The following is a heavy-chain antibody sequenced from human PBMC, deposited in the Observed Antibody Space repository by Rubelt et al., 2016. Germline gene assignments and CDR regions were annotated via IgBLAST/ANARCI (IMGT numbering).Heavy chain of an antibody. CDR2: ISAYDGNK. V-gene: IGHV1-18*01. D-gene: IGHD6-19*01. Sequence: QVQLVQSGAEVKKPGASVKVSCKASGYTFTSYGISWVRQAPGPGPEWMGWISAYDGNKNYAQKLQGRFTLTTDTSTGAAYMELRSRGSDDTAVYYCARDRTWLVPGLDAFDIWGQGTMVTVSS. CDR1: GYTFTSYG. J-gene: IGHJ3*02. CDR3: ARDRTWLVPGLDAFDI.